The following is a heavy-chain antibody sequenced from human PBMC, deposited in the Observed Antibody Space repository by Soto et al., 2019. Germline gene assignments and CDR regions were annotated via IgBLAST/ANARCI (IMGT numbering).Heavy chain of an antibody. V-gene: IGHV6-1*01. D-gene: IGHD3-9*01. CDR2: TYYRSKWYS. CDR1: GDSVSSNSAT. CDR3: VRDGSNDWDFDY. J-gene: IGHJ4*02. Sequence: PSQTLSLTCAISGDSVSSNSATWIWIRQSPSGGLEWLGRTYYRSKWYSDCALSVKGRITINPDTSKNQFSLQLNSVSPEDTAVYYCVRDGSNDWDFDYWGQGTLVTVSS.